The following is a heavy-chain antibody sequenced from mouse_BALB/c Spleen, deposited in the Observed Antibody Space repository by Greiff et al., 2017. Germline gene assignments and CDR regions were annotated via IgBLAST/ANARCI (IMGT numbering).Heavy chain of an antibody. Sequence: VKLMESGPGLVAPSQSLSITCTVSGFSLTSYGVHWVRQPPGKGLEWLGVIWAGGSTNYNSALMSRLSISKDNSKSQVFLKMNSLQTDDTAMYYCAREKYGNYASMDYWGQGTSVTVSS. CDR3: AREKYGNYASMDY. V-gene: IGHV2-9*02. D-gene: IGHD2-10*02. J-gene: IGHJ4*01. CDR1: GFSLTSYG. CDR2: IWAGGST.